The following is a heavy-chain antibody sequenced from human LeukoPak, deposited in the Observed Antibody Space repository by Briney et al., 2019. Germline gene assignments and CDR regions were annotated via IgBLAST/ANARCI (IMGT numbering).Heavy chain of an antibody. J-gene: IGHJ4*02. CDR1: GGTFSSYA. D-gene: IGHD2-15*01. Sequence: GASVKVSCKASGGTFSSYAISWVRQAPGQGLEWMGGIIPIFGTANYAQKFQGRVTVTADKSTSTAYMELSGLRSEDTAVYYCARVGGWYCSGGSWCYFDYWGQGTLVTVSS. CDR2: IIPIFGTA. CDR3: ARVGGWYCSGGSWCYFDY. V-gene: IGHV1-69*06.